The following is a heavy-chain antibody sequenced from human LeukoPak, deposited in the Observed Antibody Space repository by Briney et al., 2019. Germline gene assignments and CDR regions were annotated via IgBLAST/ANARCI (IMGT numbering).Heavy chain of an antibody. CDR3: ARGGIAAAGTRDY. V-gene: IGHV3-21*01. D-gene: IGHD6-13*01. CDR2: ISSSSSYI. Sequence: GGSLRLSCAASGFTFSSYSMNWVRQAPGKRLEWVSSISSSSSYIYYADSVKGRFTISRDNAKNSLYLQMNSLRAEDTAVYYCARGGIAAAGTRDYWGQGTLVTVSS. J-gene: IGHJ4*02. CDR1: GFTFSSYS.